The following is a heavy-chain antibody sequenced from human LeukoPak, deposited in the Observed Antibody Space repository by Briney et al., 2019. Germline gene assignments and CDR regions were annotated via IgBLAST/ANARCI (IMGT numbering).Heavy chain of an antibody. CDR2: IKQDGSEK. CDR3: ARVLIVVVPAAIVPHGYMDV. CDR1: GFTLSSYW. J-gene: IGHJ6*03. Sequence: GGSLRLSCAASGFTLSSYWMSWVRQAPGKGLEWVANIKQDGSEKYYVDSVKGRFTISRDNAKNSLYLQMNSLRAEDTAVYYCARVLIVVVPAAIVPHGYMDVWGKGTTVTVSS. D-gene: IGHD2-2*02. V-gene: IGHV3-7*01.